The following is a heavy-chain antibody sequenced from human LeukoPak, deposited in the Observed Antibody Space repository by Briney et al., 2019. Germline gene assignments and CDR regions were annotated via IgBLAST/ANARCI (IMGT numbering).Heavy chain of an antibody. J-gene: IGHJ4*02. D-gene: IGHD3-9*01. CDR3: ARGDTYYDILTGGYFDY. Sequence: SVKVSCKASGGTFSSHAIAWVRQAPGQGLEWMGRIIPILGIANYAQKFQGRVTITADKSTNTAYMELSSLRSEDTAVYYCARGDTYYDILTGGYFDYWGQGTLVTVSS. V-gene: IGHV1-69*04. CDR2: IIPILGIA. CDR1: GGTFSSHA.